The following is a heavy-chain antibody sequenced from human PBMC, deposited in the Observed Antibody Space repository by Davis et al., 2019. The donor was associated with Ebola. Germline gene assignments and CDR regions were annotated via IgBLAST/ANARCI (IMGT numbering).Heavy chain of an antibody. Sequence: AASVKVSCKAAGGTLRTHGMSWVRQAPGQGLEWMGGLIPVFGTPNYAQKFQDRITIIADESTSTVYVELSSLRAEDTAVYYCARDMVDWLLLGFSWFDPWGQGTLVTVSS. CDR3: ARDMVDWLLLGFSWFDP. V-gene: IGHV1-69*13. CDR2: LIPVFGTP. J-gene: IGHJ5*02. D-gene: IGHD3-9*01. CDR1: GGTLRTHG.